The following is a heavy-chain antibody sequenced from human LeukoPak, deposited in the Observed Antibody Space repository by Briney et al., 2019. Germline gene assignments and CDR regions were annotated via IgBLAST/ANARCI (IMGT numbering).Heavy chain of an antibody. V-gene: IGHV1-24*01. CDR3: ARVHGSPDY. D-gene: IGHD2-15*01. J-gene: IGHJ4*02. CDR1: GYTLTELS. Sequence: ASVKVSCKVSGYTLTELSIHWVRQAPGKGLEWMGGFDPEDGETIYAQKFQGRVTITRDTSISTVYMELSSLRSEDTAVYFCARVHGSPDYWGQGTLVTVSS. CDR2: FDPEDGET.